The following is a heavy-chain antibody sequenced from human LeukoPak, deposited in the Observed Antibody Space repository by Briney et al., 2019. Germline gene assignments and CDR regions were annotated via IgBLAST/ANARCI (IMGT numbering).Heavy chain of an antibody. Sequence: GRSLRLSCAASGFTFSSYGMHWVRQAPGKGLEWVAVIWYDGSNKYYADSVKGRFTISRDNSKNTLYLQMNSLRAEDTAVYSCAKDFRYGVPDYWGQGTLVTVSS. CDR2: IWYDGSNK. D-gene: IGHD4-17*01. CDR1: GFTFSSYG. CDR3: AKDFRYGVPDY. J-gene: IGHJ4*02. V-gene: IGHV3-33*06.